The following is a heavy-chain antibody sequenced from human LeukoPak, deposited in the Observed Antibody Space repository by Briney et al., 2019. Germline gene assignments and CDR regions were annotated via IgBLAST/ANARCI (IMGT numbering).Heavy chain of an antibody. V-gene: IGHV4-61*02. D-gene: IGHD2-2*01. Sequence: SQTLSLTCTVSGGSISSGSYYWSWIRQPAGKGLEWIGRIYTSGSTNYNPSLKSRVTISVDTSKNQFSLKLSSVTAADTAVYYCARASGGIVVVPAATALDWFDPWGQGTLVTVSS. CDR3: ARASGGIVVVPAATALDWFDP. CDR2: IYTSGST. CDR1: GGSISSGSYY. J-gene: IGHJ5*02.